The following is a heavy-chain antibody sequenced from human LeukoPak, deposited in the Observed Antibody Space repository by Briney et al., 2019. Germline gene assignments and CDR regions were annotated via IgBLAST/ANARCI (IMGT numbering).Heavy chain of an antibody. CDR2: INTNTGNP. J-gene: IGHJ4*02. V-gene: IGHV7-4-1*02. CDR1: GYTFTSNY. CDR3: ARDPDGHYDSSGYYWNY. Sequence: ASVKVSCKAFGYTFTSNYMHWVRQAPGQGLEWMGWINTNTGNPTYAQGFTGRFVFSLDTSVSTAYLQISSLKAEDTAVYYCARDPDGHYDSSGYYWNYWGQGTLVTVSS. D-gene: IGHD3-22*01.